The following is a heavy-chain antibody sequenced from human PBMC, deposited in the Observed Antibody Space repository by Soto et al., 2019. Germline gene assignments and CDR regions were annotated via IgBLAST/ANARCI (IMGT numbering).Heavy chain of an antibody. CDR3: ATSTLDSSGSDY. D-gene: IGHD3-22*01. J-gene: IGHJ4*02. CDR2: MNPNSANT. CDR1: GYTFTSYD. V-gene: IGHV1-8*01. Sequence: ASVKVSCKASGYTFTSYDINWVRQATGQGLEWMGWMNPNSANTGYAQKFQGRVTMTRNTSISTAYMELSSLRSEDTAVYYCATSTLDSSGSDYWGQGTLVTVSS.